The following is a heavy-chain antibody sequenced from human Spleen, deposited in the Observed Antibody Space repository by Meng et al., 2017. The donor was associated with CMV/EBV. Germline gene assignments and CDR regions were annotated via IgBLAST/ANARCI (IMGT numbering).Heavy chain of an antibody. V-gene: IGHV2-5*02. CDR2: IYWDDDK. CDR3: AHIGIWSGYHHRFDP. Sequence: QITLKESGPTLVKPTQTLTLTCPFSGFSLSTSGVGVGWIRQPPGKALEWLALIYWDDDKRYSPSLKSRLTITKDTSKNQVVLTMTNMDPVDTATYYCAHIGIWSGYHHRFDPWGPGTMVTVSA. J-gene: IGHJ5*02. D-gene: IGHD3-3*01. CDR1: GFSLSTSGVG.